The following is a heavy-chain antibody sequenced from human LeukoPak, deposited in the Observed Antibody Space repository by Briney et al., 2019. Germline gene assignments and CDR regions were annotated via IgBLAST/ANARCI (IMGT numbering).Heavy chain of an antibody. CDR1: GFSFSDSL. J-gene: IGHJ4*02. Sequence: PGGSLRLSCAASGFSFSDSLMHWVRQASGKGLDWVGRVRDRANSYATGYAASVEGRFTISRDDSENTAYLQMNSLIIEDTAVYYCTRQRPQTGTFDYWGQGVLVTVSS. CDR3: TRQRPQTGTFDY. D-gene: IGHD3-9*01. V-gene: IGHV3-73*01. CDR2: VRDRANSYAT.